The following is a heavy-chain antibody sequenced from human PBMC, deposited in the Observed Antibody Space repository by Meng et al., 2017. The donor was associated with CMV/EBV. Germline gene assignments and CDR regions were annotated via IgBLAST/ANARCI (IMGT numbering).Heavy chain of an antibody. V-gene: IGHV3-15*01. Sequence: GGSLRLSCAASGFTFSSYAMSWVRQAPGKGLEWVGRIKSKTDGGTTDHAAPVKGRFTISRDDSKNTLYLQMNSLKTEDTAVYYCTTEEIYGSNYWGQGTLVTVSS. CDR1: GFTFSSYA. J-gene: IGHJ4*02. CDR2: IKSKTDGGTT. CDR3: TTEEIYGSNY. D-gene: IGHD5-12*01.